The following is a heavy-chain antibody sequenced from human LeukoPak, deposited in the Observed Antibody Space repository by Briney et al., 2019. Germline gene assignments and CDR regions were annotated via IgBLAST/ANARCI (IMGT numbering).Heavy chain of an antibody. CDR3: ARDHSSSEDY. J-gene: IGHJ4*02. CDR2: IFHTGST. D-gene: IGHD6-6*01. Sequence: SETLSLTCTVSGYSISSGYYWAWIRQPPGKGLEWIGSIFHTGSTYHNPSLKSRVTTSVDTSKNQFSLKLNSVTAADTAVYYCARDHSSSEDYWGQGTLVTVSS. V-gene: IGHV4-38-2*02. CDR1: GYSISSGYY.